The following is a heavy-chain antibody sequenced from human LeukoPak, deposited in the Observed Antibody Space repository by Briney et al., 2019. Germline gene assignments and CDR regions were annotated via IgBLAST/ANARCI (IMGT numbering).Heavy chain of an antibody. V-gene: IGHV3-23*01. CDR3: AKAGLQWELRADAFDI. CDR1: GFTFSSYA. J-gene: IGHJ3*02. Sequence: GGSLRLSCAASGFTFSSYAMSWVRQAPGKGLEWVSAISGSGGSTYYADSVKGRFAISRDNSKNTLYLQMNSLRAEDTAVYYCAKAGLQWELRADAFDIWGQGTMVTVSS. D-gene: IGHD1-26*01. CDR2: ISGSGGST.